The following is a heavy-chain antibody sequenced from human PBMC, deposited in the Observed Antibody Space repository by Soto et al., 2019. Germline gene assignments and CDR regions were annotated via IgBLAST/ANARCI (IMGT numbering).Heavy chain of an antibody. V-gene: IGHV1-69*02. CDR2: IIPILDIP. CDR3: VDHFTGVLVLGTSPPGGDNYGWDV. D-gene: IGHD2-8*02. Sequence: QVQLVQSGAEVKKPGSSVKVSCKASGGTFSRYTFTWVRQAPGQGLEWMGRIIPILDIPNYAQNFQGRVTSTADKFTGPGHMELGSLGTDDTAVYYCVDHFTGVLVLGTSPPGGDNYGWDVWGQGTTVTVSS. CDR1: GGTFSRYT. J-gene: IGHJ6*02.